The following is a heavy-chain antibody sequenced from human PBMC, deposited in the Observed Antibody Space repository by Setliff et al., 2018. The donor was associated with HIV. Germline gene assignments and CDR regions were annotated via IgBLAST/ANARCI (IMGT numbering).Heavy chain of an antibody. J-gene: IGHJ3*02. CDR3: ARRRWELLKRGAAFDI. Sequence: LSLTCAVYGGSFSGYYWSWIRQPPGKGLEWIGEINHSGSTNYNPSLKSRVTISVDTSKNQFSLKLSSVTAADTAVYYCARRRWELLKRGAAFDIWGQGTTVTVSS. D-gene: IGHD1-26*01. V-gene: IGHV4-34*01. CDR2: INHSGST. CDR1: GGSFSGYY.